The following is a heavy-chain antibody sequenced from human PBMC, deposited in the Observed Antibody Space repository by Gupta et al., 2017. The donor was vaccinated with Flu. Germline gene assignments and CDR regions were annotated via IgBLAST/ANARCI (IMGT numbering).Heavy chain of an antibody. Sequence: QVQLQESGPGLVQPSETLSLTCTVSGSSLSSYYWSWVRQPPGKGLEWIGYISNGGGTKYNPSLNSRVTRSRDTSKNQFSLNLSSVTAADTAEEDGARHEIVPEYRNGRDVWGQGTTVTVSS. J-gene: IGHJ6*02. CDR2: ISNGGGT. CDR1: GSSLSSYY. D-gene: IGHD2-2*01. V-gene: IGHV4-59*08. CDR3: ARHEIVPEYRNGRDV.